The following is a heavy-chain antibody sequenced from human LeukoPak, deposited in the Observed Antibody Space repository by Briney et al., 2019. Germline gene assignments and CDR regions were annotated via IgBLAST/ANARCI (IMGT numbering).Heavy chain of an antibody. J-gene: IGHJ4*02. V-gene: IGHV4-59*08. CDR2: IYYSGST. CDR1: GGPISSYY. CDR3: ARQDTAMVEYFDY. Sequence: SETLSLTCTVSGGPISSYYWSWIRQPPGKGLEWIGYIYYSGSTNYNPSLKSRVTISVDTSKNQFSLKLSSVTAADTAVYYCARQDTAMVEYFDYWGQGTLVTVSS. D-gene: IGHD5-18*01.